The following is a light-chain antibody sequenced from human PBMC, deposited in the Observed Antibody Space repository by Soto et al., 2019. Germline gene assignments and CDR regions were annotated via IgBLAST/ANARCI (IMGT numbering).Light chain of an antibody. J-gene: IGLJ1*01. CDR3: CSYAGTYTHYV. V-gene: IGLV2-11*01. CDR2: DVN. CDR1: SSDVDGYNF. Sequence: QSALTQPRSVSGSPGQSVTISCTGTSSDVDGYNFVSWYQQHPGKAPKLMIYDVNKRPSGVPGRFSGSKSGNTASLTISGLQAEDEADYYCCSYAGTYTHYVFGTGTKVNVL.